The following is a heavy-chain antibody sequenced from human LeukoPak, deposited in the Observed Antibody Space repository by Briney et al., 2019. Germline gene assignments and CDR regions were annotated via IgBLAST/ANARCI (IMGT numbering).Heavy chain of an antibody. CDR3: ATDRGGSYYFDY. D-gene: IGHD1-26*01. J-gene: IGHJ4*02. Sequence: GASVKVSCKVSGYTLTELSMHWVRQAPGKGLEWMGGFDPEDGETIYAQKFQGRVTMTEGTSTDTAYMELSSLRSEDTAVYYCATDRGGSYYFDYWGQGTLVTVSS. CDR2: FDPEDGET. CDR1: GYTLTELS. V-gene: IGHV1-24*01.